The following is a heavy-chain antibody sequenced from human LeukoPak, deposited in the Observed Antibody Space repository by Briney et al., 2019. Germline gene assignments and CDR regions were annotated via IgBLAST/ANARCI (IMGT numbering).Heavy chain of an antibody. CDR2: ISAYNGNT. J-gene: IGHJ4*02. Sequence: ASAKVSCKASGYTFTSYDISWVRQAPGQGLEWMGWISAYNGNTNYAQKLQGRVTMTTDTSTSTAYMELRSLRSDDTAVYYCARDLLGYCSGGSCYSGYWGQGTLVTVSS. V-gene: IGHV1-18*01. CDR3: ARDLLGYCSGGSCYSGY. CDR1: GYTFTSYD. D-gene: IGHD2-15*01.